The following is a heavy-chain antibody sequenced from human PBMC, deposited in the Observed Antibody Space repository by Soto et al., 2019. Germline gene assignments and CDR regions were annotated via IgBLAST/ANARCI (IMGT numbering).Heavy chain of an antibody. CDR1: GYSFTTYW. D-gene: IGHD6-13*01. J-gene: IGHJ6*02. CDR3: ARTAAAGKYYYGVDV. V-gene: IGHV5-51*01. CDR2: IYPGDSDT. Sequence: GESLKISCKGSGYSFTTYWIGWVRQMPGKGLEWMGIIYPGDSDTRYSPSFQGQVTISADKSISTAYLQWSSLKASDTAIYYCARTAAAGKYYYGVDVWGQGTTVTVSS.